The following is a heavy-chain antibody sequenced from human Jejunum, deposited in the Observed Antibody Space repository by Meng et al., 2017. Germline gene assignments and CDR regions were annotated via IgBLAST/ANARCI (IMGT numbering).Heavy chain of an antibody. CDR2: FTRGGTT. V-gene: IGHV4-34*02. CDR1: GGSISGYF. J-gene: IGHJ4*02. Sequence: QVRLKTGGAGLLQPSETLSLTWADYGGSISGYFGSWVRQAPGGGVGWVWEFTRGGTTNYNTSLKSRVTISADTSTNQFALTLSSESAAETAVYYCARQEVDFDNWGQGTLVTVSS. CDR3: ARQEVDFDN. D-gene: IGHD1-26*01.